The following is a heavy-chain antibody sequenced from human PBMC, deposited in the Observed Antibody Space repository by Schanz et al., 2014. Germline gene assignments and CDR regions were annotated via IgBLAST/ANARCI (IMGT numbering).Heavy chain of an antibody. CDR3: ARGSLAGYVALLMAANDY. V-gene: IGHV1-8*02. Sequence: QVQLVQSGAEVKKPGASVKVSCKASGYTFTSYDINWVRQAPGQGLEWMGWMNPNSGNTGYAQKFQGRVTMTRHTSISTAYMELSSLRSEDTAVYYCARGSLAGYVALLMAANDYWGQGTLLTVSS. D-gene: IGHD2-15*01. CDR2: MNPNSGNT. CDR1: GYTFTSYD. J-gene: IGHJ4*02.